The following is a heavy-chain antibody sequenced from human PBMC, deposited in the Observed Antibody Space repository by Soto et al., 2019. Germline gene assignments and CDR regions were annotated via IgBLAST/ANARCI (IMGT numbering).Heavy chain of an antibody. CDR3: ARDKEGPWGFGELGSADAFDI. CDR2: ISSSSSYI. Sequence: EVQLVESGGGLVKPGGSLRLSCAASGFTFSSYSMNWVRQAPGKGLEWVSSISSSSSYIYYADSVKGRFTISRDNAKNSLYLQMNSLRAEDTAVYYCARDKEGPWGFGELGSADAFDIWGQGTMVTVSS. V-gene: IGHV3-21*01. D-gene: IGHD3-10*01. CDR1: GFTFSSYS. J-gene: IGHJ3*02.